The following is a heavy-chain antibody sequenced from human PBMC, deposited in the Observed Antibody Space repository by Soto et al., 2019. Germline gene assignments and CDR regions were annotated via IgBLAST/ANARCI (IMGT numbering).Heavy chain of an antibody. CDR1: GYTFSSYA. D-gene: IGHD1-1*01. J-gene: IGHJ4*02. CDR3: ARDTGAGTFAF. Sequence: ASVKVSCKASGYTFSSYAMHWVRQAPGQRLEWMGWINAGYGNTKSSQKFQDRVTISRDTSASTAYMELTSLRSEDTAVYYCARDTGAGTFAFWGQGPLLPVSS. CDR2: INAGYGNT. V-gene: IGHV1-3*01.